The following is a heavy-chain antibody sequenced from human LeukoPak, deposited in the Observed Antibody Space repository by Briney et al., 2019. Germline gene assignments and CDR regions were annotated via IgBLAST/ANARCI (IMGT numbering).Heavy chain of an antibody. D-gene: IGHD4-11*01. V-gene: IGHV1-69*02. CDR2: IIPILGIA. CDR3: ARGGLQYPPDY. Sequence: ASVKVSCKASGGPFSSYTISWVRQAPGQGLEWMGRIIPILGIANYAQKFQGRVTITADKSTSTAYMELSSLRSEDTAVYYCARGGLQYPPDYWGQGTLVTVSS. CDR1: GGPFSSYT. J-gene: IGHJ4*02.